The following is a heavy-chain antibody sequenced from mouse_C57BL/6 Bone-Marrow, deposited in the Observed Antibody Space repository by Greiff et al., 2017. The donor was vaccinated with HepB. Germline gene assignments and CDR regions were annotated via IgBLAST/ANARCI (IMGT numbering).Heavy chain of an antibody. Sequence: DVKLQESGPGLVKPSQTVFLTCTVTGISITTGNYRWSWIRQFPGNKLEWIGYIYYSGTITYNPSLTSRTTITRDTPKNQFFLEMNSLTAEDTATYYCARDEGNYGYFDVWGTGTTVTVSS. V-gene: IGHV3-5*01. CDR1: GISITTGNYR. J-gene: IGHJ1*03. D-gene: IGHD2-1*01. CDR2: IYYSGTI. CDR3: ARDEGNYGYFDV.